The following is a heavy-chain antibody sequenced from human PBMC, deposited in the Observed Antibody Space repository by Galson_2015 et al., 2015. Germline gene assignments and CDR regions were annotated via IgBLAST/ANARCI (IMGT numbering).Heavy chain of an antibody. CDR1: GFTVSSSY. CDR2: IQSGGSS. Sequence: SLRLSCAASGFTVSSSYMNWVRRAPGKGLEWVAVIQSGGSSYYADSVKGRFVISRDISKNTLSLQMNRLRAEDTAVYYCAREGIAPYFDFWGPGTLVTVSS. D-gene: IGHD1-14*01. J-gene: IGHJ4*02. V-gene: IGHV3-53*01. CDR3: AREGIAPYFDF.